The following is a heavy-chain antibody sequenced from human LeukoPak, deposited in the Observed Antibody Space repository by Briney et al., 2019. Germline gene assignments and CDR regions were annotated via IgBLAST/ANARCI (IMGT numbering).Heavy chain of an antibody. Sequence: TGESLKISCKGSGYSFTSYWIGWVRQMPGKGLEWMGIIYPGDSDTRYSPSFQGQVTISADKSISTAYLQWSSLKASDTAMYYCARLDIVVVPAAIRNYYYYMDVWGKGTTVTVSS. D-gene: IGHD2-2*02. J-gene: IGHJ6*03. CDR1: GYSFTSYW. V-gene: IGHV5-51*01. CDR2: IYPGDSDT. CDR3: ARLDIVVVPAAIRNYYYYMDV.